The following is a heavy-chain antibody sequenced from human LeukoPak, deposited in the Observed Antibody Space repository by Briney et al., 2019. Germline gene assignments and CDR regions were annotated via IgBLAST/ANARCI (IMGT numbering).Heavy chain of an antibody. J-gene: IGHJ4*02. Sequence: PAGSLRLSCAASGFTFSSYSMNWVRQDPGKGLEWVSSISSSSSYIYYADSVKGRFTISRDNAKNSLYLQMNSLRAEDTAVYYCARAVYCGDDCYPPHLDYWGQGTLVTVSS. CDR2: ISSSSSYI. V-gene: IGHV3-21*01. CDR3: ARAVYCGDDCYPPHLDY. CDR1: GFTFSSYS. D-gene: IGHD2-21*02.